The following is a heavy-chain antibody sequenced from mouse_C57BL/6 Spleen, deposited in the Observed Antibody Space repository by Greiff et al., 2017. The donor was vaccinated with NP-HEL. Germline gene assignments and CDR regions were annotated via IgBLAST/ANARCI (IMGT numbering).Heavy chain of an antibody. CDR2: IYPRSGNT. Sequence: VQLQQSGAELARPWASVNLSCKASGYSFTSYGISWVKQRTGQGLEWIGEIYPRSGNTYYNEKFKGKATLTADKYSSTAYMVLRSLTSEDSAIYFCARDYDGYSFDYWGQGTTLTVSS. J-gene: IGHJ2*01. CDR1: GYSFTSYG. CDR3: ARDYDGYSFDY. V-gene: IGHV1-81*01. D-gene: IGHD2-3*01.